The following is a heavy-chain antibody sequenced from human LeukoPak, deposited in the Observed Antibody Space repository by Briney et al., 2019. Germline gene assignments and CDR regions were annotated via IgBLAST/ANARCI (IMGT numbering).Heavy chain of an antibody. J-gene: IGHJ4*02. D-gene: IGHD2-15*01. Sequence: PGGSLRLSCAGSGFIFNNYAMHWVRQPPGKGLEWVSGISWNSGSIDYADSVKGRFTISRDNSKNTLYLQMNSLGTEDTAVYYCARGSVGTPPPFDFWGQGTLVTVSS. CDR1: GFIFNNYA. CDR3: ARGSVGTPPPFDF. V-gene: IGHV3-9*01. CDR2: ISWNSGSI.